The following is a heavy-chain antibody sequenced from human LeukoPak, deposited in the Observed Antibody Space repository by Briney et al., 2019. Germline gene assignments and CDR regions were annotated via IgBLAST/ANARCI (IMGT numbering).Heavy chain of an antibody. CDR1: GYTFTSYD. CDR2: MNPNSGNT. V-gene: IGHV1-8*03. J-gene: IGHJ3*02. D-gene: IGHD4-23*01. CDR3: ARGLRWAGAFDI. Sequence: GASVKVSCKASGYTFTSYDINWVRQATGQGLEWMGWMNPNSGNTDYAQKFQGRVTITRNTSISTAYMELSSLRSEDTAVYYCARGLRWAGAFDIWGQGTMVTVSS.